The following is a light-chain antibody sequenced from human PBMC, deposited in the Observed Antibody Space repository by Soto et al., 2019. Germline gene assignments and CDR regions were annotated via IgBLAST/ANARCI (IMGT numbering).Light chain of an antibody. CDR1: QSISSY. Sequence: DIQMTQSPSSLSASVGDRVTITCRASQSISSYLNWYQQKPGKAPKLLIYAASSLQSGVPSRFSGSGSGTDFTLTISSLQPEDFATHYCQQSYTKLWTFGQGTKVDIK. CDR2: AAS. V-gene: IGKV1-39*01. CDR3: QQSYTKLWT. J-gene: IGKJ1*01.